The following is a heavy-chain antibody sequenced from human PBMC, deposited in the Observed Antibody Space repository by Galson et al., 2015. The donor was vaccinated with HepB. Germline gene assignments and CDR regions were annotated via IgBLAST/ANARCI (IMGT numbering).Heavy chain of an antibody. CDR3: AKGPRVAGLYFDF. J-gene: IGHJ4*02. CDR1: GGSTRSSRYY. CDR2: ISSGGNT. V-gene: IGHV4-39*01. D-gene: IGHD6-19*01. Sequence: SLTCSVSGGSTRSSRYYLCWVRQPPGKALEWIGCISSGGNTFYNPSLKSRVTISVDTSKSQFSLRLTSLSVADTSVYFCAKGPRVAGLYFDFWGQGVLVRVSS.